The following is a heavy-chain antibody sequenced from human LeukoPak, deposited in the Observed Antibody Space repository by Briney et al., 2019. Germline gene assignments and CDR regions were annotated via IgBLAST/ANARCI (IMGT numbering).Heavy chain of an antibody. CDR2: INHSGST. Sequence: SETLSLTCAVYGGSFSGYYWSWIRQPPGKGLEWIGEINHSGSTNYNPSLKSRVTISVDTSKNQFSLKLSSVTAADTAVYYCARRLWFGELYGGAFDYWGQGTLVTVSS. J-gene: IGHJ4*02. V-gene: IGHV4-34*01. D-gene: IGHD3-10*01. CDR1: GGSFSGYY. CDR3: ARRLWFGELYGGAFDY.